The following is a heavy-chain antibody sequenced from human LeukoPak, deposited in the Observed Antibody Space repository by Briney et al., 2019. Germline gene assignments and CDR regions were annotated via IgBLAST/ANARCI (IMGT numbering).Heavy chain of an antibody. Sequence: SETLSLTCAVYGGSFSGYYWSWIRQPPGKGLEWIGEINHSGSTNYNPSLKSRVTISVDTSKNQFSLKLSSVTAEDTAVYYCATSLTISNPIGIWGQGTMVTVSS. CDR2: INHSGST. CDR3: ATSLTISNPIGI. J-gene: IGHJ3*02. V-gene: IGHV4-34*01. CDR1: GGSFSGYY. D-gene: IGHD3-3*01.